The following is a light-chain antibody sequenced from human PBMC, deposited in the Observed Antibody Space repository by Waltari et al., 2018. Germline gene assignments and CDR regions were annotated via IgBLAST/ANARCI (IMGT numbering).Light chain of an antibody. Sequence: PGQSITISCTGTSSDVGGYDYVSWYLQLPGKAPKLIISDVNKRPSGISDRFSGSKSGDTASLTISGLQAEDEADYYCSSYTSSGSTFVFGTGTGVTVL. CDR1: SSDVGGYDY. CDR2: DVN. CDR3: SSYTSSGSTFV. V-gene: IGLV2-14*03. J-gene: IGLJ1*01.